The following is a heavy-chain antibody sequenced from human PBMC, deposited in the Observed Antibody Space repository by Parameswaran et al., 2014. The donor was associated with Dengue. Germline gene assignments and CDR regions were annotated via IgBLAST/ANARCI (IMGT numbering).Heavy chain of an antibody. CDR3: ARDGRGYSYGSDYYYYGMDV. D-gene: IGHD5-18*01. Sequence: RWIRQPPGKGPEWIGYIYYSGSTYYNPSLKSRVTISVDTSKNQFSLKLSSVTAADTAVYYCARDGRGYSYGSDYYYYGMDVWGQGTTVTVSS. J-gene: IGHJ6*02. CDR2: IYYSGST. V-gene: IGHV4-31*02.